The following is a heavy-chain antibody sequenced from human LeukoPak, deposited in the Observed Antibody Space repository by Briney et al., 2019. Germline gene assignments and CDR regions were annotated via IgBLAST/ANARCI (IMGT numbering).Heavy chain of an antibody. CDR1: GGSIGSDDYY. CDR2: IYYSGST. J-gene: IGHJ5*02. D-gene: IGHD3-3*01. V-gene: IGHV4-30-4*01. Sequence: SETLSLACTVSGGSIGSDDYYWSWIRQPPGKGLEWIGCIYYSGSTYYNPSLKSRVTISVDTSKNQFSLKLNSVTAADTAVYYCARGVERIFGVVNWFDPWGQGTPVTVSS. CDR3: ARGVERIFGVVNWFDP.